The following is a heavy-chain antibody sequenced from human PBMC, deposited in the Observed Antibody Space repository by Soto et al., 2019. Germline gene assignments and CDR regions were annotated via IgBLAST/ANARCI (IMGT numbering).Heavy chain of an antibody. V-gene: IGHV3-23*01. CDR3: AKSSGYSTSTGVGY. D-gene: IGHD5-12*01. CDR2: ISGSGGST. J-gene: IGHJ4*02. Sequence: PGGSLRLSCAASGFTFSSYAMTWVRQAPGKGLEWVSTISGSGGSTYYADSAKGRFTISRDNSKNTLFLQMNSLRAEDTAVYYCAKSSGYSTSTGVGYWGQGALVTVSS. CDR1: GFTFSSYA.